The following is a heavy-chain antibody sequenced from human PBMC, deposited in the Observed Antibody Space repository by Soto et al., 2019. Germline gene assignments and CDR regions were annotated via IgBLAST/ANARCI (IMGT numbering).Heavy chain of an antibody. D-gene: IGHD3-16*01. CDR1: GAPITTTKW. CDR3: ARLQMIAFGGHVYRSFDI. J-gene: IGHJ3*02. V-gene: IGHV4-4*02. Sequence: SETLSLTCTVSGAPITTTKWWAWVRLPPGKGLEWIGELSRGDERSSNPSLEGRVTISVDKSKNQFFLTLTSVTAADTAVYYCARLQMIAFGGHVYRSFDIWGQGTLVTVSS. CDR2: LSRGDER.